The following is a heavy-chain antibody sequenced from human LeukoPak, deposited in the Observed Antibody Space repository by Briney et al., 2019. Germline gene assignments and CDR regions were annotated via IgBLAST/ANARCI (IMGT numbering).Heavy chain of an antibody. V-gene: IGHV4-39*07. CDR1: GGSISSSSYY. Sequence: SETLSLTCTVSGGSISSSSYYWGWIRQPPGKGLEWIGSIYYSGSTYYNPSLKSRVTISVDTSKNQFSLKLSSVTAADTAVYYCARDSPDCSSTSCYEGWFDPSGQGTLVTVSS. CDR2: IYYSGST. D-gene: IGHD2-2*01. J-gene: IGHJ5*02. CDR3: ARDSPDCSSTSCYEGWFDP.